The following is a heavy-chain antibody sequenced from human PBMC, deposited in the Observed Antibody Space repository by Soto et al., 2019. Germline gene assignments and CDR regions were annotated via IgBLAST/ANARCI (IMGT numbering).Heavy chain of an antibody. D-gene: IGHD3-16*02. CDR1: GYTFTSYD. V-gene: IGHV1-8*01. CDR2: MNPNSGNT. CDR3: ARGHIVSSNFYYMEV. J-gene: IGHJ6*03. Sequence: GASVKVSCKASGYTFTSYDINWVRQATGQGLEWMGWMNPNSGNTGYAQKFQGRVTMTRNTSISTAYMELSSLRSEDTATYYCARGHIVSSNFYYMEVWGKGTTVTVSS.